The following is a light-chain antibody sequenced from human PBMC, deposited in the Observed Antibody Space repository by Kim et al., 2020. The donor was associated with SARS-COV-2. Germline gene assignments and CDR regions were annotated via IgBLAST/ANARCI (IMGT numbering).Light chain of an antibody. CDR3: SSYAGSSSV. CDR1: SSDVGGYDY. J-gene: IGLJ1*01. Sequence: PGQSVTISCTGTSSDVGGYDYVSWYQQHPGKAPKLMIYEVNKRPSGVPDRFSGSKSGNTASLTVSGLQPEDEADYYCSSYAGSSSVFGTGTKVTVL. V-gene: IGLV2-8*01. CDR2: EVN.